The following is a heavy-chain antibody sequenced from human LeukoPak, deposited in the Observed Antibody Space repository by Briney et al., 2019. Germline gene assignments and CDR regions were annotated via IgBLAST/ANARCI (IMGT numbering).Heavy chain of an antibody. D-gene: IGHD3-10*01. CDR3: ARPLTGSALDY. V-gene: IGHV1-18*04. CDR1: GYTFTSYY. J-gene: IGHJ4*02. CDR2: ISAYNGNT. Sequence: ASVKVSCKASGYTFTSYYMHWVRQAPGQGLEWMGWISAYNGNTDYAQKFQGRVTMTTDTSTNTAYMDLSRLRSDDTAVYYCARPLTGSALDYWGQGTLVTVSS.